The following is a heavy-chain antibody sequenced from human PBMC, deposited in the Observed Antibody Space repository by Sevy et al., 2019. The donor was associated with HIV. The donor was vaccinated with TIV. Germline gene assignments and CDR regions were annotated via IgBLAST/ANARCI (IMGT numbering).Heavy chain of an antibody. J-gene: IGHJ5*02. V-gene: IGHV1-18*01. CDR3: ARHKSYYDFWIGYYWVVGRPWGGPNWFDP. Sequence: ASVKVSCKASGYTFTSYGISWVRQAPGQGLEWMGWISAYNGNTNYAQKLQGRVTMTTDTSTSTAYMELRSLRSVDTAVYYCARHKSYYDFWIGYYWVVGRPWGGPNWFDPWGQGTLVSVSS. D-gene: IGHD3-3*01. CDR2: ISAYNGNT. CDR1: GYTFTSYG.